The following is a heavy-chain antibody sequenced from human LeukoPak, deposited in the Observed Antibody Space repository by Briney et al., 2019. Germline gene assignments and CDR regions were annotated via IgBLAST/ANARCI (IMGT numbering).Heavy chain of an antibody. D-gene: IGHD5-24*01. CDR2: ISGSGGST. J-gene: IGHJ4*02. Sequence: GGSLRLSCRASGFGFIFSNYAMSWVRQAPGKGLEWVSAISGSGGSTHYVDSVKGRFTISRDNSKNTLYLQMNSLRAEDTAVYYCAKGETYNPRYFDYWGQGTLVTVSS. CDR1: GFGFIFSNYA. CDR3: AKGETYNPRYFDY. V-gene: IGHV3-23*01.